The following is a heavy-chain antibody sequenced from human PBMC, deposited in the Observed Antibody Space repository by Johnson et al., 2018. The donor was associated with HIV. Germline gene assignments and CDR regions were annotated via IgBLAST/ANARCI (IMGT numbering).Heavy chain of an antibody. CDR3: ARGGSDAFDI. CDR2: ISGSGGST. D-gene: IGHD3-16*01. CDR1: GFTFSSYA. Sequence: VQLVESGGGLVQPGGSLRLSCAASGFTFSSYAMSWVRQAPGKGLEWVSAISGSGGSTYYADSVKGRFTISRDNAKNSLSLQINSLRADDTAVYYCARGGSDAFDIWGQGTMVTVSS. J-gene: IGHJ3*02. V-gene: IGHV3-23*04.